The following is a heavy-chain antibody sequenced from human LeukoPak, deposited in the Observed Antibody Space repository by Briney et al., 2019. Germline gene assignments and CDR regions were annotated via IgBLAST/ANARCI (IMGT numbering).Heavy chain of an antibody. CDR2: ISSSSYI. J-gene: IGHJ4*02. V-gene: IGHV3-21*01. Sequence: GGSLRLSCAASGFTFSSYSMNWVRQAPGKGLEWVSSISSSSYIYYADSVKGRFTISRDNAKNSLYLQMNSLRAEDTAVYYCARGVGYYYDSSGYLYDYWGQGTLVTVSS. CDR1: GFTFSSYS. D-gene: IGHD3-22*01. CDR3: ARGVGYYYDSSGYLYDY.